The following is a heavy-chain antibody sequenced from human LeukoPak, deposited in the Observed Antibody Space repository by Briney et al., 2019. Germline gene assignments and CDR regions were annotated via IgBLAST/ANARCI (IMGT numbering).Heavy chain of an antibody. Sequence: GGSLRLSCAASGFTFSSYEMNWVRQAPGKGLEWVSYISSSGSTIYYADSVKGRFTISRDNSKNTLYLQMNSLRAEDTAVYYCARDRSGAVAGTVGYWGQGTLVTVSS. V-gene: IGHV3-48*03. CDR2: ISSSGSTI. CDR1: GFTFSSYE. CDR3: ARDRSGAVAGTVGY. D-gene: IGHD6-19*01. J-gene: IGHJ4*02.